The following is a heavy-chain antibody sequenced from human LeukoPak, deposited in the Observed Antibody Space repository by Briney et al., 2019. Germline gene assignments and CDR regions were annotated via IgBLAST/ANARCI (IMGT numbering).Heavy chain of an antibody. CDR3: ARQDPLVVRGVIILSWFDP. J-gene: IGHJ5*02. CDR1: GDSISSSHYY. Sequence: PSETLSLTCTVSGDSISSSHYYWVWVRQPPGKGLEWIGSVYYSGSTYYNPSLKSRVAISVDTSKNQFSLKLNSVTAADTAVYYCARQDPLVVRGVIILSWFDPWGQGTLVTVSS. CDR2: VYYSGST. V-gene: IGHV4-39*01. D-gene: IGHD3-10*01.